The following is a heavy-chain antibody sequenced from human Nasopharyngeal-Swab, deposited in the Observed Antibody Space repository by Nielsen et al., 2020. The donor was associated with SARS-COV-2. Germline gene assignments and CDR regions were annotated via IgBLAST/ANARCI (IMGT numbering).Heavy chain of an antibody. D-gene: IGHD3-16*01. Sequence: GSLRLSCTVSGGSISSYYWSWIRQPPGQGLEWIGYIYYSGRPNYNPSLKSRVTISVDTSKNQFSLKLSSVTAADTAVYYCARGLGTDGLLYYYYYGMDVWGQGTTVTVSS. CDR1: GGSISSYY. J-gene: IGHJ6*02. CDR2: IYYSGRP. CDR3: ARGLGTDGLLYYYYYGMDV. V-gene: IGHV4-59*08.